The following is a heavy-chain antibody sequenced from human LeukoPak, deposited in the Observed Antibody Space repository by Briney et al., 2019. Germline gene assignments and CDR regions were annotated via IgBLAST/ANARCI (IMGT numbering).Heavy chain of an antibody. Sequence: GGSLRLSCAASGFTFDDYGMSWVRQAPGKGLEWVSGINWNGGSTGYADSVKGRFTISRDNAKNSLYLQMNSLRAEDTALYHCARVGDSSSADYWGQGTLVTVSS. CDR2: INWNGGST. D-gene: IGHD6-6*01. CDR1: GFTFDDYG. J-gene: IGHJ4*02. V-gene: IGHV3-20*01. CDR3: ARVGDSSSADY.